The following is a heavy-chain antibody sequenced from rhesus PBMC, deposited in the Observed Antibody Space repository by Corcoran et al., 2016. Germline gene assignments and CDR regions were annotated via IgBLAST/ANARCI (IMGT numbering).Heavy chain of an antibody. V-gene: IGHV2S1*01. Sequence: QVTLKESGPALVKPTQTLTLTCTFSGFSLRTSGLGVGWISPPPGKSLEWLASLYWDDDKYYSTSLKSRLTISKDTSKNQVVLTMTNMDPVDTTTYYCARVRAPYNFWSGYSPFDYWGQGVLVTVSS. CDR2: LYWDDDK. D-gene: IGHD3-3*01. CDR3: ARVRAPYNFWSGYSPFDY. J-gene: IGHJ4*01. CDR1: GFSLRTSGLG.